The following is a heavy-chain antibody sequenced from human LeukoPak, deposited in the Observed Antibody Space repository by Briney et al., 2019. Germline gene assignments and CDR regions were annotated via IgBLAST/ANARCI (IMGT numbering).Heavy chain of an antibody. J-gene: IGHJ6*03. CDR3: ARDVPQELHYYYYYMDV. CDR1: GGSISSYY. V-gene: IGHV4-59*01. D-gene: IGHD1-26*01. Sequence: PSETLSLTCTVSGGSISSYYWSWIRQPPGKGLEWIGYIYYSGSTNYNPSLKSRVTISVDTSKNQFSLKLSSVTAADTAVYYCARDVPQELHYYYYYMDVWGKGTTVTVSS. CDR2: IYYSGST.